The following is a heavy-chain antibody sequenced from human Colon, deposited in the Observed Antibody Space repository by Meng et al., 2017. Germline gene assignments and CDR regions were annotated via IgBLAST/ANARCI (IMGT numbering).Heavy chain of an antibody. CDR1: GGSFSGYY. Sequence: QVQLQQGGAGLLKPSETPSLTCAVYGGSFSGYYWSWIRQPPGKGLEWIGEINHSGSTNYNPSLKSRVTISVDTSKNQFSLKLSSVTAADTAVYYCARGLFNYWGQGTLVTVSS. J-gene: IGHJ4*02. V-gene: IGHV4-34*01. CDR3: ARGLFNY. CDR2: INHSGST.